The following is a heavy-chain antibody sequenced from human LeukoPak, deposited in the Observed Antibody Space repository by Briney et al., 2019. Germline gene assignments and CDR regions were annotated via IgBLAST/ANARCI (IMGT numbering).Heavy chain of an antibody. CDR1: GGSISSSSYY. CDR3: ARREALTYYYGSGRGFDP. CDR2: IYYSGST. Sequence: SETLSLTCTVSGGSISSSSYYWGWIRQPPGKGLEWIGSIYYSGSTCYNPSLKSRVTISVDTSKNHFSLKLSSVTAADTAVYYCARREALTYYYGSGRGFDPSGQGTLVTVSS. V-gene: IGHV4-39*02. D-gene: IGHD3-10*01. J-gene: IGHJ5*02.